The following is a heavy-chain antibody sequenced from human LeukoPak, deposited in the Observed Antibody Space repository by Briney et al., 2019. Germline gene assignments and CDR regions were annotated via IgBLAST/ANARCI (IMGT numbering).Heavy chain of an antibody. CDR1: GGSFSVYY. CDR2: FSHSGST. D-gene: IGHD2-2*01. J-gene: IGHJ3*02. Sequence: PSETLSLTCAASGGSFSVYYWSWIRQPPGKGLEWIGEFSHSGSTNYNPSLKSRVTISVDTSKNQFSLKLSSVTAADTAVYYCARHKGVYCSSTSCYFSDAFDIWGQGTMVTVSS. V-gene: IGHV4-34*01. CDR3: ARHKGVYCSSTSCYFSDAFDI.